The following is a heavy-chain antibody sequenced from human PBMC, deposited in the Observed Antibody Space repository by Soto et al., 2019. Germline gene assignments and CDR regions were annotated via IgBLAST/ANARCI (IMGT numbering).Heavy chain of an antibody. V-gene: IGHV1-69*06. D-gene: IGHD6-19*01. J-gene: IGHJ6*02. CDR3: ARGEVAGNDLFYYGMDV. CDR2: IIPIFGTA. Sequence: GASVEVSCKASGGTFSSYAISWVRQAPGQGLEWMGGIIPIFGTANYAQKFQGRVTITADKSTSTAYMELSSLRSEDTAVYYCARGEVAGNDLFYYGMDVWGQGTTVTVSS. CDR1: GGTFSSYA.